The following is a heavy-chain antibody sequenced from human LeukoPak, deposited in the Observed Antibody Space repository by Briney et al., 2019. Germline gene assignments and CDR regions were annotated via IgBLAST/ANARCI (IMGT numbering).Heavy chain of an antibody. CDR2: INNNGGRT. V-gene: IGHV3-64D*06. CDR3: VKMYDGY. Sequence: GGSLRLSCSASGFIFSNYDMHWVRQAPGKGLEYVSAINNNGGRTYYADSVKGRFAVSRDNPKNTLYLQMSSLRAEDTAVYYCVKMYDGYWGQGTLVTVSS. CDR1: GFIFSNYD. D-gene: IGHD3-3*01. J-gene: IGHJ4*02.